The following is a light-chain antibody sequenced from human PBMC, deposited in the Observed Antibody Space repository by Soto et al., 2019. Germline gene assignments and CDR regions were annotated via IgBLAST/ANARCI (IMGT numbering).Light chain of an antibody. J-gene: IGKJ4*01. V-gene: IGKV3-11*01. CDR3: QQHVNWPPLT. CDR2: DAS. CDR1: QSVSNN. Sequence: EFVLTQSPATLSLSPGETATLSCRASQSVSNNLAWYQQKPCQAPRPLIYDASNRATVVPARFSGSGSGTDFTLTISRLEPEDFAVYYCQQHVNWPPLTFGGGNKVEI.